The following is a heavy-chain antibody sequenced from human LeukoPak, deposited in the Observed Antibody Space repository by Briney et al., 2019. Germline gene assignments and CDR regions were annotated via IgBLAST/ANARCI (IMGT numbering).Heavy chain of an antibody. CDR3: ARERRWLQCIDY. CDR2: INHSGST. Sequence: SETLSLTCAVYGGSFSGYYWSWIRQPPGKGLEWIGEINHSGSTNYNPSLKSRVTISVDTSKNQFSLKLSSVTAADTAVYYCARERRWLQCIDYWGQGTLVTVSS. J-gene: IGHJ4*02. V-gene: IGHV4-34*01. CDR1: GGSFSGYY. D-gene: IGHD5-24*01.